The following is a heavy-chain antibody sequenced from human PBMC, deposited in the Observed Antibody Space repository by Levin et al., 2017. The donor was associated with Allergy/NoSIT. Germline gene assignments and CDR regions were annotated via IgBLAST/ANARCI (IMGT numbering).Heavy chain of an antibody. V-gene: IGHV4-38-2*01. D-gene: IGHD2-8*01. CDR3: ARTYSTNSFAMSY. Sequence: SQTLSLTCAVSGDSISSGYYYNWVRQPPGEGLEWIGTVFHSGTTYYNPSLKSRVTMSVDTSKKQFSLKLSSVTAADTAVYYCARTYSTNSFAMSYWGQGTLVTVSS. CDR2: VFHSGTT. J-gene: IGHJ4*02. CDR1: GDSISSGYY.